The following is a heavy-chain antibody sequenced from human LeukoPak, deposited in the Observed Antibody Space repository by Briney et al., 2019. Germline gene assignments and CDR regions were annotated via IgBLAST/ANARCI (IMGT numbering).Heavy chain of an antibody. V-gene: IGHV4-59*08. Sequence: SETQSLTCTVSGGSIRSNYWSWIRQPPGKGLEWIGYIYYSGSTNYNPSLKSRVTISADTSKNQFSLNLTSVSAADTAVYNCARHIRLHGSWFDPWGQGTLVTVSS. D-gene: IGHD4-11*01. CDR1: GGSIRSNY. CDR3: ARHIRLHGSWFDP. J-gene: IGHJ5*02. CDR2: IYYSGST.